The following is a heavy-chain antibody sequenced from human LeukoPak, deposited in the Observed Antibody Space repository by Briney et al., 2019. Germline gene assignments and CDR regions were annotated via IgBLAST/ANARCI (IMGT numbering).Heavy chain of an antibody. Sequence: GGSLRLSCAASGFTFSSYSMNWVRQAPGKGLEWVAVIWYDGSNKYYADSVKGRFTISRDNSKNTLYLQMNSLRADDTAVYYCARAGDYLRGYYYYGMDVWGQGTTVTVSS. CDR1: GFTFSSYS. CDR2: IWYDGSNK. J-gene: IGHJ6*02. D-gene: IGHD1-14*01. CDR3: ARAGDYLRGYYYYGMDV. V-gene: IGHV3-33*08.